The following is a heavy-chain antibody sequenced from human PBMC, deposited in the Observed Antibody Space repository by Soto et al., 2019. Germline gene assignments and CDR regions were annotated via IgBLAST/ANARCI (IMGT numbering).Heavy chain of an antibody. CDR2: VKDGGST. J-gene: IGHJ5*02. D-gene: IGHD5-12*01. Sequence: QVQLQQWGAGLLKPSETLSLTCTVNGGSLTGYYWSWIRQPPGKGLEWIGEVKDGGSTNYSPSLRGXXSXSXHTSTHHFSLWLNSVTAADPAGSFCARGQEGRVATPWDQGALVTVAS. V-gene: IGHV4-34*01. CDR1: GGSLTGYY. CDR3: ARGQEGRVATP.